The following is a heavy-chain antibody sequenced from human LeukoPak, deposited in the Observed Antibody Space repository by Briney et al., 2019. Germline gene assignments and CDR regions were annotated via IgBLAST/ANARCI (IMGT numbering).Heavy chain of an antibody. J-gene: IGHJ4*02. CDR3: ARVLRIQIWPYYFDY. Sequence: SETLSLNCNVSGGSISSYYWSWIRQPPGKGLEWIGYIYYSGSTNYNPSLKSRVTISVDTSKNQFPLKLSSVTAADTAVYYCARVLRIQIWPYYFDYWGQGTLVTVSS. CDR1: GGSISSYY. CDR2: IYYSGST. D-gene: IGHD5-18*01. V-gene: IGHV4-59*01.